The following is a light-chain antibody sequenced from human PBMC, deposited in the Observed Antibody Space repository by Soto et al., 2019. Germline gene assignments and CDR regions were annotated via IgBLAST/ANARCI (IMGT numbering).Light chain of an antibody. J-gene: IGKJ5*01. V-gene: IGKV3-11*01. Sequence: EVVMTQSPASLSASPGERVNLSCRASQNIRSSLAWYQQRPGQAPSRLIYDASTRATGIPPRFSGGGSGTDFTLTISSLEPEDFAVYYCQQRSNWPSITCGQATRLRL. CDR1: QNIRSS. CDR2: DAS. CDR3: QQRSNWPSIT.